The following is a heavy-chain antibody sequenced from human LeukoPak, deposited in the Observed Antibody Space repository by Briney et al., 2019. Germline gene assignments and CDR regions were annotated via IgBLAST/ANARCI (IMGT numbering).Heavy chain of an antibody. CDR1: GFTFSSYV. J-gene: IGHJ4*02. CDR2: ISYDGSNE. D-gene: IGHD6-19*01. CDR3: AKVPHSSSGWNYFDY. V-gene: IGHV3-30*04. Sequence: GGSLRLSCVVSGFTFSSYVMHWVRQAPGKGLEWVAIISYDGSNEYYGDSVKGRFTISRDNSKNTLYLQMNSLRAEDTAVYYCAKVPHSSSGWNYFDYWGQGTLVTVSS.